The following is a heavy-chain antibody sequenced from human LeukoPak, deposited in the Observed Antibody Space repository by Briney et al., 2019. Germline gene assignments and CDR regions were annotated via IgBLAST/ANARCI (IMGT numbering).Heavy chain of an antibody. D-gene: IGHD6-13*01. CDR3: ARLGWEQQHFDY. V-gene: IGHV3-33*01. CDR1: GFTFSSYG. Sequence: QPGRSLRLSCAASGFTFSSYGMHWVRQAPGKGLEWVAVIWYDGSNKYYVDSVKGRFTISRDNSKNTLYLQMNSLRAEDTAVYYCARLGWEQQHFDYWGQGTLVTVSS. CDR2: IWYDGSNK. J-gene: IGHJ4*02.